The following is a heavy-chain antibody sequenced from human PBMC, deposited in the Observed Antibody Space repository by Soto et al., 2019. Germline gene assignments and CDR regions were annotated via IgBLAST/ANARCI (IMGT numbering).Heavy chain of an antibody. CDR2: IDPSDSYT. J-gene: IGHJ6*02. CDR1: GYSFTSYW. D-gene: IGHD6-6*01. Sequence: GESLKISCKGSGYSFTSYWISWVRQMPGKGLEWMGRIDPSDSYTNYSPSFQGHVTISADKSISTAYLQWSSLKASDTAMYYCARHEGSIAARYYYSGMDVWGQGTTVTVSS. CDR3: ARHEGSIAARYYYSGMDV. V-gene: IGHV5-10-1*01.